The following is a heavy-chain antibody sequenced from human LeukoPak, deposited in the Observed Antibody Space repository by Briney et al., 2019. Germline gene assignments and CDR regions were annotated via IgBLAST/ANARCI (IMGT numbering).Heavy chain of an antibody. Sequence: GGSLRLSCAASGFTFSSYSMNWVRQAPGKGLEGVSSISSSSTYIYYAASVKGRFTISRDNANNSLYLQMNSLRAEDTAVYYCARIGIAVAGKYYFDYWGQGTLVTVSS. V-gene: IGHV3-21*01. CDR3: ARIGIAVAGKYYFDY. CDR1: GFTFSSYS. D-gene: IGHD6-19*01. J-gene: IGHJ4*02. CDR2: ISSSSTYI.